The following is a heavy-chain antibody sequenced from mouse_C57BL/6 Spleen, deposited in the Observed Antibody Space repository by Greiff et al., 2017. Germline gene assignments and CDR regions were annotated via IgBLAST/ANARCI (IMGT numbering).Heavy chain of an antibody. CDR3: ARRDYSNVMDY. Sequence: QVQLKQSGPELVKPGASVKLSCKASGYTFTSYDINWVKQRPGPGLEWIGWIYPRDGSNKYNEKFKGKATLTVDTSSSTAYMELHSLTSDDSAVYFCARRDYSNVMDYWGQGTSVTVSS. J-gene: IGHJ4*01. CDR1: GYTFTSYD. CDR2: IYPRDGSN. V-gene: IGHV1-85*01. D-gene: IGHD2-5*01.